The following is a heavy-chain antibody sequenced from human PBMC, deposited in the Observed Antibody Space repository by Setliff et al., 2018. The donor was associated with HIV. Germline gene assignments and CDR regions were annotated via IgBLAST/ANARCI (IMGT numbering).Heavy chain of an antibody. J-gene: IGHJ4*02. CDR2: ISSSGTTI. CDR1: GFTFSSHW. Sequence: GGSLRLSCAASGFTFSSHWMSWIRQSPGKGLEWISYISSSGTTIYYADSVKGRFTISRDNAKNSLYLEMNSLRAEETAVYYCARDLRSSHGSPNYFDYWGRGALVTSPQ. D-gene: IGHD2-15*01. CDR3: ARDLRSSHGSPNYFDY. V-gene: IGHV3-11*04.